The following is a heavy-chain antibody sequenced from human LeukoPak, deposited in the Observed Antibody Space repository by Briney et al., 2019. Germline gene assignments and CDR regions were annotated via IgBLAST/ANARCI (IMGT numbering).Heavy chain of an antibody. D-gene: IGHD3-9*01. J-gene: IGHJ4*02. CDR2: INHSGST. CDR1: GRSFSGYY. CDR3: ARSHYDILTGYYWAGY. Sequence: NTSETLSLTCAVYGRSFSGYYWSWIRQPPGKGLEWIGEINHSGSTNYNPSLKSRVTISVDTSKNQFSLKLSSVTAADTAVYYCARSHYDILTGYYWAGYWGQGTLVTVSS. V-gene: IGHV4-34*01.